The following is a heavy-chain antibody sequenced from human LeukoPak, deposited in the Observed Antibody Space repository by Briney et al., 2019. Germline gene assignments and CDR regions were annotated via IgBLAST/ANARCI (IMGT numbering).Heavy chain of an antibody. V-gene: IGHV4-34*01. D-gene: IGHD5-18*01. CDR1: GGSFSGYY. CDR3: ARQLWYWYFDL. Sequence: PSETLSLTCVVYGGSFSGYYWSWIRQPPGKGLEWIGEINHIGSTTYNPSPKSRVTIRVDTSKNESALKQSSGTAADTAVYCCARQLWYWYFDLGGRGTLVTVS. J-gene: IGHJ2*01. CDR2: INHIGST.